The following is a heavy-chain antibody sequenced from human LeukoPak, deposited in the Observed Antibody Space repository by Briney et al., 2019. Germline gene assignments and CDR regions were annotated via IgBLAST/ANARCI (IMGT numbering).Heavy chain of an antibody. CDR1: GFTFSSYA. D-gene: IGHD5-12*01. J-gene: IGHJ4*02. Sequence: GGSLRLSCAASGFTFSSYAMSWVRQAPGKGLEWVSSISNSGGRTFYTDSVKGQFTISRDNSKITLYLQMKSLRAEDTAVYYCAKSYNGYESKPDYWGQGTLVTVSS. CDR2: ISNSGGRT. V-gene: IGHV3-23*01. CDR3: AKSYNGYESKPDY.